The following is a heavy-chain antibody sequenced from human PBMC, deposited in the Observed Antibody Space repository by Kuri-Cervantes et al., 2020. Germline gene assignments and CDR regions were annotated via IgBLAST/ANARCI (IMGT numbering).Heavy chain of an antibody. CDR2: IFHSGST. CDR1: GDSISSNNW. Sequence: GSLRLSCAVSGDSISSNNWWNWVRQSPGKGLECIGEIFHSGSTNYNPSLKSRVTISVDTSKNQFSLRLSSVTAADTAVYYCARGRRGSSWNYFDYWGQGTLVTVSS. V-gene: IGHV4-4*02. CDR3: ARGRRGSSWNYFDY. J-gene: IGHJ4*02. D-gene: IGHD6-13*01.